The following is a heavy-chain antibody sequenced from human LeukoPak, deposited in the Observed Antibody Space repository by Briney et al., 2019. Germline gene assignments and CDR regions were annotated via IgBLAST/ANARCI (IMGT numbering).Heavy chain of an antibody. J-gene: IGHJ4*02. V-gene: IGHV4-34*01. CDR3: ASGQWLVRGGFDY. Sequence: SETLSLTCAVYGGSFSGYYWSWIRQPPGKGLEWIGEINHSGSTNYNPSLKSRVTISVDTSKNQFSLKLSSVTAADTAVYYCASGQWLVRGGFDYWGQGTLVTVSS. D-gene: IGHD6-19*01. CDR1: GGSFSGYY. CDR2: INHSGST.